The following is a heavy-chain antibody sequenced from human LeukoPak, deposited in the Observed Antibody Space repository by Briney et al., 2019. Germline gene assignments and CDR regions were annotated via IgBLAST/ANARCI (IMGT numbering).Heavy chain of an antibody. CDR3: ARDRYYDFWSGYLPESYYGMDV. D-gene: IGHD3-3*01. J-gene: IGHJ6*02. CDR2: IKQDGSEK. CDR1: GFTFSSYW. V-gene: IGHV3-7*01. Sequence: PGGSLRLSCAASGFTFSSYWMSWDRQAPGKGLEWVANIKQDGSEKYYADSVKGRFTISRDNAKNSLYLQMNSLRAEDTAVYYCARDRYYDFWSGYLPESYYGMDVWGQGTTVTVSS.